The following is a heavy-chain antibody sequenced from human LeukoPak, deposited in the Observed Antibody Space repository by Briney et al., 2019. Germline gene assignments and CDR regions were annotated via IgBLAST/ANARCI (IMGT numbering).Heavy chain of an antibody. D-gene: IGHD6-19*01. Sequence: ASVKVSCKASGYTFTSYYMHWVRQAPGQGLEWMGIINPSGGSTSYAQKFRGRVTMTRDTSTSTVYMELSSLRSEDTAVYYCATYSSGWYEGGYWGQGTLVTVSS. J-gene: IGHJ4*02. V-gene: IGHV1-46*01. CDR1: GYTFTSYY. CDR2: INPSGGST. CDR3: ATYSSGWYEGGY.